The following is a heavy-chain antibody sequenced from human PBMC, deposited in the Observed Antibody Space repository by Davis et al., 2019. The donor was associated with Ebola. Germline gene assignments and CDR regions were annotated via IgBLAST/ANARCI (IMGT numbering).Heavy chain of an antibody. CDR3: ARTLGELSLR. Sequence: SETLSLTCTVSGYSISSGYYWGWIRQPPGKGLEWIGSIYYSGSTYYNPSLKSRVTISVDTSKNQFSLKLSSVTAADTAVYYCARTLGELSLRWGQGTLVTVSS. D-gene: IGHD3-16*02. CDR1: GYSISSGYY. J-gene: IGHJ4*02. CDR2: IYYSGST. V-gene: IGHV4-38-2*02.